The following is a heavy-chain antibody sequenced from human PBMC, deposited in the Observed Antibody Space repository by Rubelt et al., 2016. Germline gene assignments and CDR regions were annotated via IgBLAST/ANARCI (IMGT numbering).Heavy chain of an antibody. V-gene: IGHV4-34*01. CDR3: ARGGVVPAAKVLLD. CDR2: INHSGST. D-gene: IGHD2-2*01. CDR1: GGSFSGYY. J-gene: IGHJ4*02. Sequence: QVQLQQWGAGLLKPSETLSLTCAVYGGSFSGYYWSWIRQPPGKGLEWIGEINHSGSTNYNPSLKSRVTISGESAKNQFSRKLSSVTAADTAVYYCARGGVVPAAKVLLDWGQGTLVTVSS.